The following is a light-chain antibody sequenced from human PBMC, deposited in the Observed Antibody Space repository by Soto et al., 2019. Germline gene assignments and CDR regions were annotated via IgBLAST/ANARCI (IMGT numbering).Light chain of an antibody. Sequence: QYALTQPPSASGSPGQSVTISCTGTSSDVGGYNYVSWYQQHPGKAPKLTIYDVTQRPSGVPDRFSGSKSGNTASLTVSGLQAEDEADYYCSSYAGTHVVFGTGTKVTVL. V-gene: IGLV2-8*01. J-gene: IGLJ1*01. CDR1: SSDVGGYNY. CDR3: SSYAGTHVV. CDR2: DVT.